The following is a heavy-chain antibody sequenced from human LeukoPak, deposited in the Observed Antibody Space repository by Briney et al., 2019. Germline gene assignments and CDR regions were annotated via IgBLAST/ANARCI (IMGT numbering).Heavy chain of an antibody. V-gene: IGHV1-2*02. Sequence: ASVRVSCKASEFTFKDYYMHWVRQAPGQGLEWMGWISANRGATKYAQKFQGRVTMTRDTSISTVYMDLSRLTSDDTAVYYCARDGVREGHDGSLLDYWGQRTLVTVSS. J-gene: IGHJ4*02. CDR1: EFTFKDYY. D-gene: IGHD1-26*01. CDR2: ISANRGAT. CDR3: ARDGVREGHDGSLLDY.